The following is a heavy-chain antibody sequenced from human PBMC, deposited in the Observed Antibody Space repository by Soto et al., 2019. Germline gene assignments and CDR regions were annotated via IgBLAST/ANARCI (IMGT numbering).Heavy chain of an antibody. D-gene: IGHD4-4*01. Sequence: GGSLRLSCAGSGFTLTRSAVSWVRQAPGKGLEWVSGISAGGGGTYYADSVKGRFTISRDNSKNTLYLQMYSLRAEDTAVYYCAKSRYSNPWWFDPRDQGSLCTVAS. J-gene: IGHJ5*02. CDR3: AKSRYSNPWWFDP. CDR1: GFTLTRSA. CDR2: ISAGGGGT. V-gene: IGHV3-23*01.